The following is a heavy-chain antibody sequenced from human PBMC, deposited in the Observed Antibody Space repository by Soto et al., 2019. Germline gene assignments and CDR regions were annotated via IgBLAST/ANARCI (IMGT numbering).Heavy chain of an antibody. J-gene: IGHJ5*02. CDR2: IYYSGST. V-gene: IGHV4-59*12. CDR1: GGSISSYY. Sequence: PSETLSLTCTVSGGSISSYYWSWIRQPPGKGLEWIGYIYYSGSTNYNPSLKSRVTISVDTSKNQFSLKLSSVTAADTAVYYCARGGMSPPPLIGYQGRWFDPWGQGTLVTVSS. CDR3: ARGGMSPPPLIGYQGRWFDP. D-gene: IGHD2-2*03.